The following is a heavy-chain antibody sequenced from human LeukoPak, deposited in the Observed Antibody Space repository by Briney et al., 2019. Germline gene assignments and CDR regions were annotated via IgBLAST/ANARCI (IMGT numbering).Heavy chain of an antibody. J-gene: IGHJ4*02. V-gene: IGHV3-74*01. D-gene: IGHD7-27*01. CDR3: ARLTAYYFDY. CDR1: GFTFRSYW. CDR2: INGDGSSA. Sequence: PGTSLRLSCAASGFTFRSYWMHWVRQAPGKGLVWVSRINGDGSSASYADSVKGRFTISRDNAKNTVYLQMTSLRAEDTAMYYCARLTAYYFDYWGQGTLVPVSS.